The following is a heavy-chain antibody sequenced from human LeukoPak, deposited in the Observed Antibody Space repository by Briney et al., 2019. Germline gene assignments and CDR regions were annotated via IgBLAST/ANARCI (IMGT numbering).Heavy chain of an antibody. D-gene: IGHD3-22*01. CDR1: GFTFNTYS. J-gene: IGHJ4*02. V-gene: IGHV3-48*02. Sequence: GGALRLSCAASGFTFNTYSMNWVRQAPGKGLEWVSYNSSSRSAIYYADSVKGRFTISRDNAKNSLYLQINSLRDEDTAVYYCARRGVVVTHFDYWGQGTLVTVSS. CDR2: NSSSRSAI. CDR3: ARRGVVVTHFDY.